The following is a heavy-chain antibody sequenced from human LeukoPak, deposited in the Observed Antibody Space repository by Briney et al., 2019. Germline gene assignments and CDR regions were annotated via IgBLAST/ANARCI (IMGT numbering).Heavy chain of an antibody. CDR1: GFTFDDYS. J-gene: IGHJ4*02. D-gene: IGHD5-12*01. CDR2: ISWNSGGA. Sequence: PGGSLRLSCAASGFTFDDYSMHWVRQAPGKGLEWVSGISWNSGGAGYVDSVKGRFTISRDSAKNSLYLQMNSLRTEDTALYYCAKDRTYSAYAALDYWGQGTLVTVSS. CDR3: AKDRTYSAYAALDY. V-gene: IGHV3-9*01.